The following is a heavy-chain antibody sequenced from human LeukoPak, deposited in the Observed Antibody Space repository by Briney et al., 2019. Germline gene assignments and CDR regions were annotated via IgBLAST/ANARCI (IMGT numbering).Heavy chain of an antibody. V-gene: IGHV1-69*13. Sequence: GASVTVSCKASGYTFTTYAMTWVRQAPGQGLEWMGGIIPIFGTANYAQKFQGRVTITADEPTSTAYMELSSLRSEDTAVYYCARFSSGSYPFDYWGQGTTVTVSS. CDR1: GYTFTTYA. CDR3: ARFSSGSYPFDY. J-gene: IGHJ4*03. D-gene: IGHD1-26*01. CDR2: IIPIFGTA.